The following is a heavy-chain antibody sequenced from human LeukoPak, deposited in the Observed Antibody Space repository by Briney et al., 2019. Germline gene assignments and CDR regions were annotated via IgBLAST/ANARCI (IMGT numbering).Heavy chain of an antibody. V-gene: IGHV5-51*01. CDR1: GYRYSDYW. D-gene: IGHD6-19*01. CDR2: IYGGDSET. CDR3: ARTTTYSSGWYGAY. J-gene: IGHJ4*02. Sequence: PGESLKISCKGSGYRYSDYWIGWVRQMPGKGLEWMGIIYGGDSETRYSPSLQGQVTISADKSINTAYLQWSSLKASDTAMYYCARTTTYSSGWYGAYWVQGTLVTVSS.